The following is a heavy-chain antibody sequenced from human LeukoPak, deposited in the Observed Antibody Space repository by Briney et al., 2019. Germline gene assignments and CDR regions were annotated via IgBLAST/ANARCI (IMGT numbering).Heavy chain of an antibody. D-gene: IGHD1-14*01. CDR3: ANVPRSTVSY. J-gene: IGHJ4*02. CDR2: LNEDGTVK. Sequence: GGSLRLSCAASGFSFTTNWMHWVRQTPGKRLEWVAELNEDGTVKYYVDSVKGRFTISRDNAKNSLYLQMNGLRAEDTGVYFCANVPRSTVSYWGRGTLVTVSS. V-gene: IGHV3-7*01. CDR1: GFSFTTNW.